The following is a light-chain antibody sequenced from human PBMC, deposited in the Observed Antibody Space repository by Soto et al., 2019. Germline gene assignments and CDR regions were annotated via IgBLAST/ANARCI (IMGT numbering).Light chain of an antibody. CDR1: QSVSSSY. Sequence: EIALTQSPGTLSLSPGERATLSCWTSQSVSSSYLAWYQQKPGQAPRLLIYGASSRATGIPDRFIVSGSGADFMLTISRLEPEDFAVYYCQQYVNSPYTFGQGTKLEIK. V-gene: IGKV3-20*01. CDR3: QQYVNSPYT. CDR2: GAS. J-gene: IGKJ2*01.